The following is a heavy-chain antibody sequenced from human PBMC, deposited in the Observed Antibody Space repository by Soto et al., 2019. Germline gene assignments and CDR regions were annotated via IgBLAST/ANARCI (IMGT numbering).Heavy chain of an antibody. Sequence: GGSLRLCSAASGLTVCDSWIGGVRQAPGKGLEWVANIKQDGSQTPYQPSLRGRFVISRDNTLKTLYLHMSSLRAEDTAVYYCVRESTWLRHYDYWGQGTVVTVSS. CDR1: GLTVCDSW. J-gene: IGHJ4*02. CDR2: IKQDGSQT. CDR3: VRESTWLRHYDY. D-gene: IGHD5-18*01. V-gene: IGHV3-7*01.